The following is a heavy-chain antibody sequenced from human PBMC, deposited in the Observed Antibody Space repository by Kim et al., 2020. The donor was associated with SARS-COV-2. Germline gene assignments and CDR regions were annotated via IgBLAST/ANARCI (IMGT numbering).Heavy chain of an antibody. V-gene: IGHV3-74*01. Sequence: GGSLRLSCAASGFTFSSYWMHWVRQAPGKGLVWVSRINSDGSSTSYADSVKGRFTISRDNAKNTLYLQMNSLRAEDTAVYYCAREQKRSSSWYSRVGPNRNALDIWGQGTMVTVSS. CDR1: GFTFSSYW. CDR3: AREQKRSSSWYSRVGPNRNALDI. J-gene: IGHJ3*02. CDR2: INSDGSST. D-gene: IGHD6-13*01.